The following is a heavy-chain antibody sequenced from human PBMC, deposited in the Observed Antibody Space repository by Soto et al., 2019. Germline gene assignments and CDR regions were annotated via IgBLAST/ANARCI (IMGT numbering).Heavy chain of an antibody. CDR2: INAGNGST. CDR3: ASRSGYSNGPFDY. V-gene: IGHV1-3*01. J-gene: IGHJ4*02. Sequence: ASVKVSCKASGYTFTSYAMHWVRQAPGQRLEWMGWINAGNGSTKYSQKFQGRVTITRDTSASTAYMELSSLRSEDTAVYYCASRSGYSNGPFDYWGQGTLVTVSS. CDR1: GYTFTSYA. D-gene: IGHD5-18*01.